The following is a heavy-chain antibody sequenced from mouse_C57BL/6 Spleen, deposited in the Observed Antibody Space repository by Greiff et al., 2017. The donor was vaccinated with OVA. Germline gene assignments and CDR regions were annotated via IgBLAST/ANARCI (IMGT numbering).Heavy chain of an antibody. D-gene: IGHD2-2*01. CDR2: INPGSGGT. V-gene: IGHV1-54*01. CDR1: GYAFTNYL. Sequence: VKLQESGAELVRPGTSVKVSCKASGYAFTNYLIEWVKQRPGQGLEWIGVINPGSGGTNYNEKFKGKATLTADKSSSTAYMQLSSLTSEDSAVYFCARSQMVTTRLDYWGQGTTLTVSA. J-gene: IGHJ2*01. CDR3: ARSQMVTTRLDY.